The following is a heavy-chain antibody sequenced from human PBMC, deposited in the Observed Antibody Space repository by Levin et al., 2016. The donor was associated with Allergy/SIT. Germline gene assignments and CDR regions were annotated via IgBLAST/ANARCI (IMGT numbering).Heavy chain of an antibody. CDR1: GFTFTNSA. V-gene: IGHV3-23*01. J-gene: IGHJ3*02. Sequence: GESLKISCAASGFTFTNSAMNWVRQAPGKGLEWGLRVLVIGGDSTYYADSVKGRFTISRDNSKNSLYLQMNSLRAEDTAVYYCAKGRQWLAPDAFDIWGQGTMVTVSS. CDR3: AKGRQWLAPDAFDI. CDR2: LVIGGDST. D-gene: IGHD6-19*01.